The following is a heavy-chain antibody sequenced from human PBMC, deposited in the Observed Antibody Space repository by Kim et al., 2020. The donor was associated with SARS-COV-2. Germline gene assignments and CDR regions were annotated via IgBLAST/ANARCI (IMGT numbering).Heavy chain of an antibody. CDR1: GFTFSSYW. V-gene: IGHV3-7*01. Sequence: GGSLRLSCAASGFTFSSYWMSWVRQAPGKGLEWVANIKQDGSEKYYVDSVKGRFTISRDNAKNSLYLQMNSLRAEDTAVYYCARDEKVVTLNYYYYGMDVWGQGTTVTVS. CDR3: ARDEKVVTLNYYYYGMDV. CDR2: IKQDGSEK. J-gene: IGHJ6*02. D-gene: IGHD3-22*01.